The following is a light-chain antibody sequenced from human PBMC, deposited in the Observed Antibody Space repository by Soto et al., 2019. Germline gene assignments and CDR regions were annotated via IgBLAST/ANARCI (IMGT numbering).Light chain of an antibody. V-gene: IGKV1-5*01. CDR2: DAS. J-gene: IGKJ5*01. Sequence: DIQMPQSPSTLSASVGDRVTITCRASQSIGTWLAWYQQKPGKAPNLLIYDASSLESGVPSRFSGSGSGTDFTLTISSLQPEDFATYYCQQYYSYPRTFGQGTRLEI. CDR3: QQYYSYPRT. CDR1: QSIGTW.